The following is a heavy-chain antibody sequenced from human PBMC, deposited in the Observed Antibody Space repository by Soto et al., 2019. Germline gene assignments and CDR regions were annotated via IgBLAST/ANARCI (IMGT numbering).Heavy chain of an antibody. D-gene: IGHD1-26*01. V-gene: IGHV4-30-4*01. CDR3: ARASAYTTTDFDY. CDR1: GGSISSGDYY. J-gene: IGHJ4*02. Sequence: SETLSLTCTVSGGSISSGDYYWCWIRQPPGKGLEWIGSIFYSGNTHYNPALRSRLTISVDTSKNQFSLKLSSVTAADTAVYYCARASAYTTTDFDYWGQGTLVTVSS. CDR2: IFYSGNT.